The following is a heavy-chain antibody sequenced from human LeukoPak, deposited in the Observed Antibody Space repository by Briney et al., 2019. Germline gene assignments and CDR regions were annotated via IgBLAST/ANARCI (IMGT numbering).Heavy chain of an antibody. D-gene: IGHD6-19*01. J-gene: IGHJ5*02. V-gene: IGHV1-2*02. CDR3: ARVQSHAGIIAVAGPGDL. CDR1: GYTFTGYY. Sequence: GASVKVSCKASGYTFTGYYMYWVRQAPGQGLEWMGWINPNSGGTNYAQKFQGRVTMTRDTSISTAYMELSRLRFDDTAVYYCARVQSHAGIIAVAGPGDLWGQGTLVTVSS. CDR2: INPNSGGT.